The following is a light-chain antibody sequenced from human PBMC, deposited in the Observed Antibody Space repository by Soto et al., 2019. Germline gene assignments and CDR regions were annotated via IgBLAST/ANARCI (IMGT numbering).Light chain of an antibody. Sequence: QSALTQPASVSGSPGQSITISCTGTSSDVGGYNSVSWYQHHPGRAPKLIIYEVRSRSSGVPNRFSGSKSGDTAALTISGLQAEDEADYYCSSFAGRGTLVFGGGTKVTVL. V-gene: IGLV2-14*01. CDR1: SSDVGGYNS. CDR3: SSFAGRGTLV. J-gene: IGLJ3*02. CDR2: EVR.